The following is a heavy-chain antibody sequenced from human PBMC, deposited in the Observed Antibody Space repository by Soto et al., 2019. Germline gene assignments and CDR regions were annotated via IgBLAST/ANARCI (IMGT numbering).Heavy chain of an antibody. CDR3: ARDYGDYEYFQH. D-gene: IGHD4-17*01. V-gene: IGHV4-39*07. CDR1: GGPISSSSYY. CDR2: IYYSGST. Sequence: LSLACTVSGGPISSSSYYWGWIRQPPGKGLEWIGNIYYSGSTNYNPSLKSRVTISVDTSKNQFSLKLSPVTAADTAVYYCARDYGDYEYFQHWGQGTLVTVSS. J-gene: IGHJ1*01.